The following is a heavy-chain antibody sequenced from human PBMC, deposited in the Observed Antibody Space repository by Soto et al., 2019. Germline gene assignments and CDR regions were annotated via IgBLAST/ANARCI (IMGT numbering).Heavy chain of an antibody. D-gene: IGHD3-9*01. Sequence: ASVKVSCKASGYTFTGYYMHWVRQAPGQGLEWMGWINPNSGGTNYAQKFQGRVTMTRDTSISTAYMELSRLRSDDTAVYYCARDERGWYDILTDYFPNYWGQGTLVTVSS. CDR3: ARDERGWYDILTDYFPNY. CDR2: INPNSGGT. V-gene: IGHV1-2*02. CDR1: GYTFTGYY. J-gene: IGHJ4*02.